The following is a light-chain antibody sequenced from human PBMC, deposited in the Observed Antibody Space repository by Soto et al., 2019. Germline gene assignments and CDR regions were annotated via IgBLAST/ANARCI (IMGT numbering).Light chain of an antibody. V-gene: IGLV1-40*01. CDR1: SSNIGAGYE. Sequence: QPVLTQPPSVSGAPGERVTISCTGSSSNIGAGYEVHWYQQLPGTSPKLLIYEDTDRPSGVPDRFSGSKSGTSASLAITGLQAEDEADYYCQSYDNSLSGSYVFGTGTKLTVL. J-gene: IGLJ1*01. CDR2: EDT. CDR3: QSYDNSLSGSYV.